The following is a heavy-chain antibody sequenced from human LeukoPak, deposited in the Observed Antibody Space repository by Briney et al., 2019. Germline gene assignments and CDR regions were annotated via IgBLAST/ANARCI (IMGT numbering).Heavy chain of an antibody. J-gene: IGHJ4*02. Sequence: GGSLRLSCAASGFTFSSYAMTWVRQAPGKGLEWVSAISGSGGSTYYADSVKGRFTISRDNSKNMLYLQTNSLRAEDTAVYYCAKIVLSVAGTGVRYFDYWGQGTLVTVSS. D-gene: IGHD6-19*01. CDR3: AKIVLSVAGTGVRYFDY. CDR2: ISGSGGST. CDR1: GFTFSSYA. V-gene: IGHV3-23*01.